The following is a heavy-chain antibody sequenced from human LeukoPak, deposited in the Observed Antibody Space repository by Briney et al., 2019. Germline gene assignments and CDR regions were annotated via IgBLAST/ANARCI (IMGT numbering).Heavy chain of an antibody. CDR2: ITREDAI. V-gene: IGHV3-11*01. J-gene: IGHJ5*02. D-gene: IGHD3-10*01. CDR3: ARGTYYSGSGPGNWFDP. Sequence: GGSLRLSCTASGFSVSDYYMNWIRQSPGKGLEWVSHITREDAIEYADSVRGRFTISRDNANNLLYLQMDSLRPEDTAVYYCARGTYYSGSGPGNWFDPWGHGTLVTVSS. CDR1: GFSVSDYY.